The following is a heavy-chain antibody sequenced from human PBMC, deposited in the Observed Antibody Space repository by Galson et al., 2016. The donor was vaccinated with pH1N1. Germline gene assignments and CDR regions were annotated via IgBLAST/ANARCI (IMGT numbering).Heavy chain of an antibody. D-gene: IGHD5-12*01. Sequence: QSGAEVKKAGESLKISCKGSGYTFTTYWIAWVRQMPGKGLEWMGIVYPPDSDTRYSPSFEGQVTISADKSISTAYLQWSSLKASDTAVYYCARLIGGGYHIREFDYWGQGTQVTVSS. CDR3: ARLIGGGYHIREFDY. CDR1: GYTFTTYW. CDR2: VYPPDSDT. V-gene: IGHV5-51*03. J-gene: IGHJ4*02.